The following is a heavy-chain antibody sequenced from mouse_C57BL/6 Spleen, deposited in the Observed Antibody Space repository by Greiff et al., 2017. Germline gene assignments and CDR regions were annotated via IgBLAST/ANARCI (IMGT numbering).Heavy chain of an antibody. CDR1: GYTFTSYW. CDR3: ARCTTGVARNLDY. D-gene: IGHD1-1*01. J-gene: IGHJ2*01. CDR2: IYPGSGST. V-gene: IGHV1-55*01. Sequence: QVQLQQPGAELVKPGASVKMSCKASGYTFTSYWITWVKQRPGQGLEWIGDIYPGSGSTNYNEKFKSKATLTVDTSSSTAYMQLSSLTSEDSAVYYCARCTTGVARNLDYWGQGTTLTVSS.